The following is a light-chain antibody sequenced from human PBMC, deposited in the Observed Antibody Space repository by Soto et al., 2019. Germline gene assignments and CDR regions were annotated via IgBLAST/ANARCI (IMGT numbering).Light chain of an antibody. J-gene: IGLJ1*01. CDR1: TSNIVSNT. Sequence: QSVLTQPPSASGTPGQRGTISCSGSTSNIVSNTVNWYQPLPGTAPKLLIYSNNQRPSGVPDRFSGSKSGTSASLAISGLQSEDEADYYCAAWDDSLSGYVFGTGTKVTVL. CDR3: AAWDDSLSGYV. V-gene: IGLV1-44*01. CDR2: SNN.